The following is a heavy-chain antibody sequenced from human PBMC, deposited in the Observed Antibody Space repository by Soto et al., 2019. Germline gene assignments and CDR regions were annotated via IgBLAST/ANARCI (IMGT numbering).Heavy chain of an antibody. CDR2: INAGNGNT. CDR1: GYIFTKYA. CDR3: ARRGSSGWYFFDY. Sequence: QVPLVQSGAEVKKPGASVKVSCKASGYIFTKYAIHWVRQAPGQRLEWMGWINAGNGNTKYSQRFQGRVTITRDTSASTVYMELSSLRSEDTAVYYCARRGSSGWYFFDYWGQGTLVTVSS. J-gene: IGHJ4*02. V-gene: IGHV1-3*01. D-gene: IGHD6-19*01.